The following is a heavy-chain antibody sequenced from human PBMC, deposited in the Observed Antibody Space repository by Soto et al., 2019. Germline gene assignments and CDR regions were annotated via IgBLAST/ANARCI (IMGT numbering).Heavy chain of an antibody. J-gene: IGHJ4*02. CDR2: ILSDYNT. V-gene: IGHV3-23*03. Sequence: EVQLLESGGGLAQPGGSLTLSCAASGFTFSDYTMSWVRQAPGQVLECISVILSDYNTFYSGSVRGRFTISRDNSKNTLYLQMNSLRAEDTAIYYCARRTNGYFCYWGQGALVTVSS. D-gene: IGHD2-8*01. CDR3: ARRTNGYFCY. CDR1: GFTFSDYT.